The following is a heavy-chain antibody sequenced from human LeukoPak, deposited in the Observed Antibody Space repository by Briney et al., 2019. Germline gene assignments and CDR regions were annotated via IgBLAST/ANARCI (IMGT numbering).Heavy chain of an antibody. Sequence: PGGSLRLSCAASGFTFDDYAMHWVRQAPGKGLEWISLITWDCGISYYVDSLKGRFTISRDNSKNSLYLQMNSLRTEDTAFYYCAKDYGYSNDWYLIDYWGQGTLVTVSS. D-gene: IGHD6-19*01. V-gene: IGHV3-43D*03. CDR2: ITWDCGIS. CDR1: GFTFDDYA. J-gene: IGHJ4*02. CDR3: AKDYGYSNDWYLIDY.